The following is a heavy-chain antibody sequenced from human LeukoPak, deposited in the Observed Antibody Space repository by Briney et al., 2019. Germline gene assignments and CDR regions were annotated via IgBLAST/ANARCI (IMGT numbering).Heavy chain of an antibody. J-gene: IGHJ4*02. CDR2: INAGNGNT. CDR1: GYTFTGYY. CDR3: ARVAHPVYDSSGYAPFFFDY. V-gene: IGHV1-3*01. Sequence: ASVKVSCKASGYTFTGYYMHWVRQAPGRRLEWMGWINAGNGNTKYSQKFQGRVTITRDTSASTAYMELSSLRSEDTAVYYCARVAHPVYDSSGYAPFFFDYWGQGTLVTVSS. D-gene: IGHD3-22*01.